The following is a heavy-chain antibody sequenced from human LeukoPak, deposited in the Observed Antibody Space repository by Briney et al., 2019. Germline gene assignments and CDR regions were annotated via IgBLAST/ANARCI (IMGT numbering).Heavy chain of an antibody. Sequence: TGGTLRLSCAASGFTFDDYAMHWVRQAPGEGLEWVSGISWNSGSIGYADSVKGRFTISRDNAKNSLYLQMNSLRAEDMALYYCAKDSWPFTMVRGEFLFDYWGQGTLVTVSS. CDR1: GFTFDDYA. CDR3: AKDSWPFTMVRGEFLFDY. V-gene: IGHV3-9*03. CDR2: ISWNSGSI. D-gene: IGHD3-10*01. J-gene: IGHJ4*02.